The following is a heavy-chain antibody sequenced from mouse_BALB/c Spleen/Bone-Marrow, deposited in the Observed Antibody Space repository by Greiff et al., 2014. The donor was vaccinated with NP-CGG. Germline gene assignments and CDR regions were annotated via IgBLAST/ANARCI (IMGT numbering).Heavy chain of an antibody. CDR2: ISTYYGDA. Sequence: QVQLKESGAELVRPGVSVKISCKGSGYTFTDYAMHWVKQSHAKSLEWIGVISTYYGDASYNQKFKGKATMAVAKSSSTAYMELARLASEDSDIYYCARSGGYDFFDYWGQGTTLTVSS. V-gene: IGHV1S137*01. CDR3: ARSGGYDFFDY. J-gene: IGHJ2*01. D-gene: IGHD2-2*01. CDR1: GYTFTDYA.